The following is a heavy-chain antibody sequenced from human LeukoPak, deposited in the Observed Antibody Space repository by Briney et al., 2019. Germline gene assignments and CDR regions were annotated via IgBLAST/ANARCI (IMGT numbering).Heavy chain of an antibody. CDR3: ARGVFGESLES. Sequence: ASVKVSCKASGHTFTGYYVYWVRQAPGQGLEWMGWMNPNVGGANFPQKFQGRVTVTSDPAISAAYMELRRLRSDDTAVYYWARGVFGESLESWGQGTRVTVSS. V-gene: IGHV1-2*02. J-gene: IGHJ4*02. CDR2: MNPNVGGA. CDR1: GHTFTGYY. D-gene: IGHD3-10*02.